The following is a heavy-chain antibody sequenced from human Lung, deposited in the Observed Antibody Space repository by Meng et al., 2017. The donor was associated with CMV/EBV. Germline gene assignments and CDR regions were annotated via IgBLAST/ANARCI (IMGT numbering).Heavy chain of an antibody. CDR3: ARVGGCSGGGCYHRLFDY. J-gene: IGHJ4*02. Sequence: QVPLQASGPGLVKPSQTLSLACTVSGGSIISGDYYWSWICQPPGKGLEWIGYIYYTGRTYYNPSLKSRVIISVDTSKNQFYLKLNSVTAADTAVYYCARVGGCSGGGCYHRLFDYWGQGTLVTVSS. CDR2: IYYTGRT. D-gene: IGHD2-15*01. V-gene: IGHV4-30-4*01. CDR1: GGSIISGDYY.